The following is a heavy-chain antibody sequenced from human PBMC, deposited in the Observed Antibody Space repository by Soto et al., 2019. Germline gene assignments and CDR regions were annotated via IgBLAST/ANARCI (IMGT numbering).Heavy chain of an antibody. V-gene: IGHV1-3*01. CDR2: INAGNGNT. CDR3: AREDSSGYYYYYYGMDV. CDR1: GYTFTSYA. Sequence: ASVKVSCKASGYTFTSYAMHWVGQAPGQRLEWMGWINAGNGNTKYSQKFQGRVTITRDTSASTAYMELSSLRSEDTAVYYCAREDSSGYYYYYYGMDVWGQGTTVTVSS. D-gene: IGHD3-22*01. J-gene: IGHJ6*02.